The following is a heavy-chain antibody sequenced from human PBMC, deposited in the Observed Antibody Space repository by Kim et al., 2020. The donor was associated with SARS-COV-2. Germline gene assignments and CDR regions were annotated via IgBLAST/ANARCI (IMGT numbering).Heavy chain of an antibody. CDR1: GFTFSSYA. CDR3: ARGVEILGSGSYYNSPFDY. J-gene: IGHJ4*02. CDR2: ISYDGSNK. D-gene: IGHD3-10*01. V-gene: IGHV3-30-3*01. Sequence: GGSLRLSCAASGFTFSSYAMHWVRQAPGKGLEWVAVISYDGSNKYYADSVKGRFTISRDNSKNTLYLQMNSLRAEDTAVYYCARGVEILGSGSYYNSPFDYWGQGTLVTVSS.